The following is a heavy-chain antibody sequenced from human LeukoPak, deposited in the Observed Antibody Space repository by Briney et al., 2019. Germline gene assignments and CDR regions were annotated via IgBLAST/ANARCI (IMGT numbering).Heavy chain of an antibody. CDR1: GGSISSYY. CDR3: ARQGEYNWNDQFDY. D-gene: IGHD1-1*01. J-gene: IGHJ4*02. V-gene: IGHV4-59*01. Sequence: PSETLSLTCTVSGGSISSYYWSWIRQPPGKGLEWIGYIYYSGSTNYNPSLKSRVTISVDTSKNQFSLKLSSVTAADTAVYYCARQGEYNWNDQFDYWGQGTLDTVSS. CDR2: IYYSGST.